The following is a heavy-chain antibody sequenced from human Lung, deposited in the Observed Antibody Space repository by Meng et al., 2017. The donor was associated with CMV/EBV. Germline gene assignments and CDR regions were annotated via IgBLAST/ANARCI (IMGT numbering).Heavy chain of an antibody. Sequence: EVQLLEXXGNLVEPGXSLRVAXAASGFSFSNYAMTWVRQATGRGLEWVSTISGRGDDTYYADSGKGRFTISRDNSKNTLYLQMNSLRAEDTAIYYCARLTPTYSSATFDYWGPGTLVTVSS. D-gene: IGHD2/OR15-2a*01. CDR2: ISGRGDDT. V-gene: IGHV3-23*01. J-gene: IGHJ4*02. CDR1: GFSFSNYA. CDR3: ARLTPTYSSATFDY.